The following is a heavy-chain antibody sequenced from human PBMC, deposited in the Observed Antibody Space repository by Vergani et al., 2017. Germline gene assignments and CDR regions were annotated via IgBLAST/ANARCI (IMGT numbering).Heavy chain of an antibody. D-gene: IGHD3-10*01. CDR1: GGTFSSYA. CDR2: IIPIFGTA. J-gene: IGHJ4*02. Sequence: QVQLVQSGAEVKKPGSSVKVSCKASGGTFSSYAISWVRQAPGQGLEWMGGIIPIFGTANYAQKFQGRVTITAAESTSTAYMELSSLRSEDTAVYYCASSLKYYYGSGSYLTPFDYWGQGTLVTVSS. V-gene: IGHV1-69*01. CDR3: ASSLKYYYGSGSYLTPFDY.